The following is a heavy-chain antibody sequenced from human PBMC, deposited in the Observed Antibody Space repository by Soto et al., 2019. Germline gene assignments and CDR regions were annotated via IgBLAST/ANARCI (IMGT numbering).Heavy chain of an antibody. V-gene: IGHV3-43*01. J-gene: IGHJ5*02. CDR2: ISWDGGST. Sequence: EVQLVESGEVVVQPGGSLRLSCAASGFTFDDYTMHWVRQAPGKGLEWVSLISWDGGSTYYADSVKGRFTISRDNSKNSLYLQMNSLRTEDTALYYCAKDGRSSGWGGWFDPWGQGTLVTVSS. CDR1: GFTFDDYT. D-gene: IGHD6-19*01. CDR3: AKDGRSSGWGGWFDP.